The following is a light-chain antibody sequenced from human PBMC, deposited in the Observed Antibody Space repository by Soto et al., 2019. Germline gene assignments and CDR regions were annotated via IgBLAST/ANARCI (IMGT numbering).Light chain of an antibody. J-gene: IGLJ3*02. CDR3: QSYDNSLSGSWV. CDR1: SSNIGRNA. CDR2: SHD. V-gene: IGLV1-44*01. Sequence: QSVLTQPPSASGTPGQRVTISCSGSSSNIGRNAVNWYQQVPGTAPKLLIYSHDQRPSGVPDRFSGSKSGTSASLAISGLQSEDEANYYCQSYDNSLSGSWVFGGGTKLTVL.